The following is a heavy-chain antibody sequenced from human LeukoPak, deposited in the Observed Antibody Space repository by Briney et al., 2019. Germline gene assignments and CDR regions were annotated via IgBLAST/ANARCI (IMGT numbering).Heavy chain of an antibody. J-gene: IGHJ4*02. V-gene: IGHV3-23*01. CDR2: ISSSGDRT. CDR3: AKLQTAVVPAATLGFDS. CDR1: GFTFSSYA. Sequence: PGGSLRLSCAASGFTFSSYAMSWVRQAPGKGLEWVSGISSSGDRTYYADSVKGRFTISRDNFKNTLYLQMKSLRAEDTAVYYCAKLQTAVVPAATLGFDSWGQGTLVTVSS. D-gene: IGHD2-2*01.